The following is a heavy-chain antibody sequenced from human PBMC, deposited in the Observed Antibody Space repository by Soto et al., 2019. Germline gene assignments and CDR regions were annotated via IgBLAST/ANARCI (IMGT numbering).Heavy chain of an antibody. CDR1: GFPFSGHT. D-gene: IGHD3-10*01. Sequence: GGSLRLSCASSGFPFSGHTINWVRQAPGKGLEWVSSVSRSSSYIYYADSVKGRFTVSRDNAEKSLYLQMNSLRAEDTAIYYCARCMGFDGSGYAFFDSWGQGTLVTVSS. CDR3: ARCMGFDGSGYAFFDS. V-gene: IGHV3-21*01. J-gene: IGHJ4*02. CDR2: VSRSSSYI.